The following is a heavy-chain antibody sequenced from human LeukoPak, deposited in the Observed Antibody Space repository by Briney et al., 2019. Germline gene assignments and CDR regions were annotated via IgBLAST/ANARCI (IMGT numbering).Heavy chain of an antibody. V-gene: IGHV3-23*01. CDR1: GFTFSSYA. D-gene: IGHD5-12*01. J-gene: IGHJ5*02. Sequence: GGSLRLSCGASGFTFSSYAMSWVRQAPGKGLEWVSAISGSGGSTYFADSVKGRFTISRDNSKNTLYLQMNSLRAEDTAVYYCAKTSGYRRFDPWGQGTLVTVSS. CDR2: ISGSGGST. CDR3: AKTSGYRRFDP.